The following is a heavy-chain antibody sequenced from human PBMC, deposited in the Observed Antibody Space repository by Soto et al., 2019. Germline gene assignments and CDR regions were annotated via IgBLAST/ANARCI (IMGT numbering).Heavy chain of an antibody. J-gene: IGHJ6*03. Sequence: SETLSLTCTVSGGSISSGGYYWSWIRQHPGKGLEWIGYIYYSGSTYYNPSLKSRVTISLDTSKNQFSLNLSSVTAADTAVYYCARRGDYGSGNYYNLDVWGKGTTVTVSS. V-gene: IGHV4-61*08. CDR3: ARRGDYGSGNYYNLDV. D-gene: IGHD3-10*01. CDR2: IYYSGST. CDR1: GGSISSGGYY.